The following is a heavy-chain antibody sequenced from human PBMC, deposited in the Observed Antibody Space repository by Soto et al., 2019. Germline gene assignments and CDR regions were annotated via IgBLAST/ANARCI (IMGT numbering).Heavy chain of an antibody. CDR2: IIPIFGTA. CDR1: GGTFSSYA. CDR3: ARDSGQGYGDYVGDFDY. D-gene: IGHD4-17*01. V-gene: IGHV1-69*06. Sequence: QVQLVQSGAEVKKPGSSVKVSCKASGGTFSSYAISWVRQAPGQGLEWMGGIIPIFGTANYAQKFQGRVTITADKCTSTAYMELSSLRSEDTAVYYCARDSGQGYGDYVGDFDYWGQGTLVTVSS. J-gene: IGHJ4*02.